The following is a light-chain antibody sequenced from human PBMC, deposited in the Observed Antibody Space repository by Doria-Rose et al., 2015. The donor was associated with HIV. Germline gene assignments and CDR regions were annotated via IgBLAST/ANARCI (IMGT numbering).Light chain of an antibody. V-gene: IGKV4-1*01. J-gene: IGKJ3*01. CDR1: QSLLYTSKNY. CDR2: WAS. Sequence: EIVMTQSSESLGMSLGERATLNCKSNQSLLYTSKNYLAWYQQKPGQPPKLLIYWASTRQSGVPARFSGSASGTDFTLTISSLEAEDVAVYYCQQYYDTPSFGPGTTVDIK. CDR3: QQYYDTPS.